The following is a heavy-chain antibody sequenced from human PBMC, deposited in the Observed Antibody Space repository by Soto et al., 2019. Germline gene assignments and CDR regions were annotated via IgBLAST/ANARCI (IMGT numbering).Heavy chain of an antibody. J-gene: IGHJ6*02. Sequence: EMQLVESGGGLVKPGGSLRLSCAASGFTFSNYSINWVRQAPGKGLEWVSSIISSSSYIYYADSVKGRFTISRDNAKNSLFLQMNGLRDEDAAVYYCARNRDDFWSASFYSYGMDVWGQGTTVSVSS. V-gene: IGHV3-21*01. D-gene: IGHD3-3*01. CDR3: ARNRDDFWSASFYSYGMDV. CDR1: GFTFSNYS. CDR2: IISSSSYI.